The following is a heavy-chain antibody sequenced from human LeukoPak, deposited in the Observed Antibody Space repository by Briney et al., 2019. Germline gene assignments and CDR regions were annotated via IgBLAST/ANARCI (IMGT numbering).Heavy chain of an antibody. CDR1: GGSISSGSYY. D-gene: IGHD3-22*01. V-gene: IGHV4-61*02. Sequence: PSQTLSLTCTVSGGSISSGSYYWSWIRQPAGKGLEWIGRIYTSGSTNYNPSLKSRVTISVDTSKNQFSLKLSSVTAADTAVYYRARDNYYDSSGPSYAFDIWGQGTMVTVSS. CDR3: ARDNYYDSSGPSYAFDI. J-gene: IGHJ3*02. CDR2: IYTSGST.